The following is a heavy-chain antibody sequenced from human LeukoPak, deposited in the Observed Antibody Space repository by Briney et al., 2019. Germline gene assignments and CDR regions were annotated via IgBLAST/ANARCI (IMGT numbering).Heavy chain of an antibody. Sequence: RGSLRLSCAALGFTFNNYVMIWVRQAPGKGLEWVSSITSSGSYIYYAESVKGRFTISRDNARNSLYLQMNSLRAEDTAIYYCARAEALKFRDFDYWGQGTLVTVSS. CDR3: ARAEALKFRDFDY. V-gene: IGHV3-21*01. J-gene: IGHJ4*02. CDR2: ITSSGSYI. CDR1: GFTFNNYV.